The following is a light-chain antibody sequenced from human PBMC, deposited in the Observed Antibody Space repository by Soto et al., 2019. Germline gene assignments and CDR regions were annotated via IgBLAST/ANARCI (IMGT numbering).Light chain of an antibody. Sequence: EIVLTQSPATLSLSPGERATLSCRASQSVSSDLAWYQQKPGLAPRLLIYDASNRATGIPARFSGSGSGTDFTLTISSLEPEDFAVYYCQQRSNWPPLYTFGQGTKLEIK. CDR1: QSVSSD. CDR2: DAS. CDR3: QQRSNWPPLYT. V-gene: IGKV3-11*01. J-gene: IGKJ2*01.